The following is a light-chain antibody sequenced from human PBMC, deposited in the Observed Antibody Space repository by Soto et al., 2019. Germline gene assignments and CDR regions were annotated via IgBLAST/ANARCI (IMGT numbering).Light chain of an antibody. Sequence: EIVLTPSPGTLSVSRGERATLSCRASQTLSTNSLAWYQQRNGQTPRLLIYAASTSDTDIPDRFNGSGSGTDSALSISRLEPEDFALYCCQQYNDSPLTFEAGTKVDVK. CDR2: AAS. V-gene: IGKV3-20*01. CDR3: QQYNDSPLT. CDR1: QTLSTNS. J-gene: IGKJ3*01.